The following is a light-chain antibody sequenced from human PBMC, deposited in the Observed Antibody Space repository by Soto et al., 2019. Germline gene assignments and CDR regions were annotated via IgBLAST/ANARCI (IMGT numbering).Light chain of an antibody. CDR1: SSDVGGYDY. CDR3: SSFTCTSALIL. Sequence: QSVVTQPASVSGSPGQSITISCTGTSSDVGGYDYVSWYQQYPGKAPRLIIYEVNNRPSGVSDRFSGSKSGNTASLTISGLRAEDEGDYFCSSFTCTSALILFGGGTQRTVL. V-gene: IGLV2-14*01. J-gene: IGLJ2*01. CDR2: EVN.